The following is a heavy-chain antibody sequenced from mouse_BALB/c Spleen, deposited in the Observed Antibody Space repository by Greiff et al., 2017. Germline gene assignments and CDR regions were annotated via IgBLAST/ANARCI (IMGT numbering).Heavy chain of an antibody. D-gene: IGHD1-1*01. V-gene: IGHV2-6-7*01. CDR3: ARDITTVVATDAMDY. CDR2: IWGDGST. Sequence: VKVEESGPGLVAPSQSLSITCTVSGFSLTGYGVNWVRQPPGKGLEWLGMIWGDGSTDYNSALKSRLSISKDNSKSQVFLKMNSLQTDDTARYYCARDITTVVATDAMDYWGQGTSVTVSS. J-gene: IGHJ4*01. CDR1: GFSLTGYG.